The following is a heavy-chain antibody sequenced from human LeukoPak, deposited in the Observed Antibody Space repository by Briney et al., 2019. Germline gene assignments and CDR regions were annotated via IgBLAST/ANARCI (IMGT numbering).Heavy chain of an antibody. D-gene: IGHD7-27*01. CDR3: AKGSANWGFQDDY. CDR2: IRYDGSNK. J-gene: IGHJ4*02. CDR1: GFIHRLYG. V-gene: IGHV3-30*02. Sequence: GRSVRLPRGASGFIHRLYGMHWARGASARGLECVAFIRYDGSNKYYEDSVEGRFTPSRDNSKNTLYLQKNSLRAEDTAVYYCAKGSANWGFQDDYWGQGTLVTVSS.